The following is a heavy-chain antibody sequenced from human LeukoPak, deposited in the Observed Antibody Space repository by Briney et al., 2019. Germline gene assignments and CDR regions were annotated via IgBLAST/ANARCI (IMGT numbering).Heavy chain of an antibody. CDR3: ASPRYYGSGSYNG. V-gene: IGHV4-34*01. CDR1: GGSFSGYY. D-gene: IGHD3-10*01. J-gene: IGHJ4*02. CDR2: INHSGST. Sequence: SETLSLTCAVYGGSFSGYYWGWIRQPPGKGLEWIGEINHSGSTNYNPSLKSRVTISVDTSKNQFSLKLSSVTAADTAVYYCASPRYYGSGSYNGWGQGTLVTVSS.